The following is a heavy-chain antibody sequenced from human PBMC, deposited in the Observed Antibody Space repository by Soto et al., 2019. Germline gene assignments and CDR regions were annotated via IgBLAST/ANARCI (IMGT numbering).Heavy chain of an antibody. J-gene: IGHJ6*02. V-gene: IGHV4-59*01. CDR2: IYYSGST. D-gene: IGHD3-3*01. Sequence: PSETLSLTCTVSGGSISSYYWSWIRQPPGKGLEWIGYIYYSGSTNYNPSLKSRVTISVDTSKNQFSLKLSSVTAADTAVYYCASTTPDGFWSGYPYYYGMAVWGQGTTVTSP. CDR1: GGSISSYY. CDR3: ASTTPDGFWSGYPYYYGMAV.